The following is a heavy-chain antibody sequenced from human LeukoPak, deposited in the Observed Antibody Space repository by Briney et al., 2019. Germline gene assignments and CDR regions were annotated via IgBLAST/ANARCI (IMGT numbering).Heavy chain of an antibody. D-gene: IGHD3-22*01. Sequence: GGSLRLSCAASGFTFDDYAMHWVRQAPGKGLEWVSGISWNSGSIGYADSVKGRFTISRDNAKNSLYLQMNSLRAEDTAVYYCAKDRDYYDSSGLFDYWGQGTLVTVSS. CDR1: GFTFDDYA. CDR3: AKDRDYYDSSGLFDY. V-gene: IGHV3-9*01. CDR2: ISWNSGSI. J-gene: IGHJ4*02.